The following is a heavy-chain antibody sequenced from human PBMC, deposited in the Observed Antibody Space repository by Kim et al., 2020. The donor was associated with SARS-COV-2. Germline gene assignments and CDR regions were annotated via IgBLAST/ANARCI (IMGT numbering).Heavy chain of an antibody. D-gene: IGHD3-10*01. CDR3: ARRRHYYGSGSYHDY. J-gene: IGHJ4*02. V-gene: IGHV4-59*08. Sequence: SETLSLTCTVSGGSISSYYWSWIRQPPGKGLEWIGYIYYSGSTNYNPSLKSRVTISVDTSKNQFSLKLSSVTAADTAVYYCARRRHYYGSGSYHDYWGQGTLVTVSS. CDR1: GGSISSYY. CDR2: IYYSGST.